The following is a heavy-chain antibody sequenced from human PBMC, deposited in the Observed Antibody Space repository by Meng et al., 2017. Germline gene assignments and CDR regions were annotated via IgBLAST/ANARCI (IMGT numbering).Heavy chain of an antibody. CDR3: ARIPDSGKSGS. J-gene: IGHJ4*02. V-gene: IGHV1-2*06. CDR1: GYTFTGYY. D-gene: IGHD1-26*01. Sequence: VQVVKFGREGKKPGALVKASCTESGYTFTGYYMHWVRQAPGQGLEWMGRINPNSGGTNYAQKFQGRVTMTRDTSISTAYMELSRLRSDDTAVYYCARIPDSGKSGSWGQGTLVTVSS. CDR2: INPNSGGT.